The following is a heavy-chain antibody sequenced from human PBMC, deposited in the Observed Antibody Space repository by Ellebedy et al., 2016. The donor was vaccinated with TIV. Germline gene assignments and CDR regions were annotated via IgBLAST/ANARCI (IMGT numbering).Heavy chain of an antibody. J-gene: IGHJ4*02. CDR3: ARGACADCFVIDS. Sequence: GESLKISCAASGFTFSSYSMHWVRQAPGKGLEWISYIHATSETIYYAGSVKGRFTVSRDNAKNSLYLQMNSLRAEDTAFYYCARGACADCFVIDSWGQGTLVTVSS. D-gene: IGHD2-21*02. CDR1: GFTFSSYS. V-gene: IGHV3-48*01. CDR2: IHATSETI.